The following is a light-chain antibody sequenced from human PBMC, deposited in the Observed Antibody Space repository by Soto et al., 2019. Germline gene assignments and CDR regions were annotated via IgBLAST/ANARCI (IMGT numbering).Light chain of an antibody. J-gene: IGKJ1*01. CDR3: QQTYSTPSTWT. V-gene: IGKV1-39*01. CDR2: AAS. Sequence: DIQMTQSPSSLSASVGDRVTITCRASQTISSYLNWYQQTPGRAPKLLIYAASSLQGGVPARFSGSGSGTDFTLTISSLQPEDFATFYCQQTYSTPSTWTFGQWTKVEIK. CDR1: QTISSY.